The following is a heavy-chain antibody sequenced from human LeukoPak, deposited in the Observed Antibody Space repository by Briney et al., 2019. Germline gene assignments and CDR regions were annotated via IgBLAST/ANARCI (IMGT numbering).Heavy chain of an antibody. CDR3: ARDVDIVVRNWFYP. Sequence: ASVKVSCKASGYTFTGYYMHWVRQAPGQGLEWMGRINPNSGGTNYAQKFQGRVTMTRDTSISTAYMELSRLRSDDTAVYYCARDVDIVVRNWFYPGGQGTLVTVSS. D-gene: IGHD2-2*03. V-gene: IGHV1-2*06. J-gene: IGHJ5*02. CDR2: INPNSGGT. CDR1: GYTFTGYY.